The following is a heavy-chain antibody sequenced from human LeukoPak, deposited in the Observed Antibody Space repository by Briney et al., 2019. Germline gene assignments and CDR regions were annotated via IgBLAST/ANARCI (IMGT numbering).Heavy chain of an antibody. Sequence: MAGGSLRLSCAASGFTFSSYSMNWVRQAPGKGLEWVSSISTSSSYIYYADSVKGRFTISRDNAKKSLYLQMNSLRAEDTAVYYCARGAEGIAATDSNFDYWGQGTLVTVSS. D-gene: IGHD6-13*01. J-gene: IGHJ4*02. V-gene: IGHV3-21*01. CDR3: ARGAEGIAATDSNFDY. CDR1: GFTFSSYS. CDR2: ISTSSSYI.